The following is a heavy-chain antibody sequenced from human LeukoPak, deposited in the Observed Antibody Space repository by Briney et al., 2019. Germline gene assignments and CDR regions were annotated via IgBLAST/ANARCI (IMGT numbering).Heavy chain of an antibody. CDR2: IYPADSDT. CDR3: ATTVAAAGGRDY. J-gene: IGHJ4*02. V-gene: IGHV5-51*01. CDR1: GYFFASSW. D-gene: IGHD6-25*01. Sequence: GESLKISCKGPGYFFASSWIGWVRQMPGKGLERMGIIYPADSDTRYSPSFQGQVTISADKSINTAYLQWNSLKASDTAIYYCATTVAAAGGRDYWGQGTLVTVSS.